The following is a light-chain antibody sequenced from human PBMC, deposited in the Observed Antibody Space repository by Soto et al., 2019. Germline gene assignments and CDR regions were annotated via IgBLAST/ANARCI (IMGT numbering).Light chain of an antibody. CDR1: QGISSA. Sequence: AIQLTQSPSSLSASVGDRVTITCRASQGISSALAWDQQKPGKAPKLLIYDASSLESGVPSRFSGSGSETDFTLTISSLQPEDFATYYCQQFNSYLLTFGGGTKVEIK. CDR2: DAS. V-gene: IGKV1-13*02. J-gene: IGKJ4*01. CDR3: QQFNSYLLT.